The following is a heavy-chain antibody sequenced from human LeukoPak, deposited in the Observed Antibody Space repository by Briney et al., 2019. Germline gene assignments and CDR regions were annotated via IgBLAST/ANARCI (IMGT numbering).Heavy chain of an antibody. CDR1: GYTFTSYA. D-gene: IGHD3-22*01. CDR3: AKVYYFDTSGSPDAFDI. CDR2: ISAYDGDT. V-gene: IGHV1-18*01. Sequence: GASVKVSCKASGYTFTSYAMHWVRQAPGQGLEWMGWISAYDGDTNYPQKFQGRVTMTRDTSTTASYTELRSLRSDDTAVYYCAKVYYFDTSGSPDAFDIWGQGTMVIVSS. J-gene: IGHJ3*02.